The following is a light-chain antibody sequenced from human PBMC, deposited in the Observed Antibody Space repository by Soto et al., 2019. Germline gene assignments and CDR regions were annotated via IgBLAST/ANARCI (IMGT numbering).Light chain of an antibody. V-gene: IGLV2-8*01. CDR2: EVS. CDR3: SSYASSNNYV. CDR1: NSDVGGYNY. Sequence: QSALTQPPSASGSPGQSVTISCTGTNSDVGGYNYVSWYQQHPDKAPKLMIYEVSKRPSGVPDRFSGSRSGNTASLTVSGLQAEDEADYYCSSYASSNNYVFGTGTKVTVL. J-gene: IGLJ1*01.